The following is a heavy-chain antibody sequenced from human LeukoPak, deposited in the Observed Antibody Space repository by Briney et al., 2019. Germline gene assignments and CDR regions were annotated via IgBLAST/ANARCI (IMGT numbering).Heavy chain of an antibody. J-gene: IGHJ4*02. CDR1: GYTFTSYY. CDR3: ATMDSSGYFYYHIPFDY. Sequence: GASVKVSCKASGYTFTSYYMHWVRHAPGQGLEWMGIINPSGGSTSYAQKFQGRVTMTRDTSTSTVYMELSSLRSEDTAVYYCATMDSSGYFYYHIPFDYWGQGTLVTVSS. V-gene: IGHV1-46*01. CDR2: INPSGGST. D-gene: IGHD3-22*01.